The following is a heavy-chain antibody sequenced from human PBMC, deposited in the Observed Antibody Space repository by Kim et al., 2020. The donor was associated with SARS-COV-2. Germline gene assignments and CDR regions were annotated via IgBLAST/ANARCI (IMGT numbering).Heavy chain of an antibody. V-gene: IGHV3-30-3*01. Sequence: GGSLRLSCAASGFTFSSYAMHWVRQAPGKGLEWVAVISYDGSNKYYADSVKGRFTISRDNSKNTLYLQVNSLRAEDTAVYYCARDRCSGGDCYWGWDYYYSGVDVWGQGTTVTVSS. J-gene: IGHJ6*02. CDR2: ISYDGSNK. D-gene: IGHD2-15*01. CDR1: GFTFSSYA. CDR3: ARDRCSGGDCYWGWDYYYSGVDV.